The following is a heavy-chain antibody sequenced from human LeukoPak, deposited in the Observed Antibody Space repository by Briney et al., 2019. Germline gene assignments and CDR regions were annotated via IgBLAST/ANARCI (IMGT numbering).Heavy chain of an antibody. CDR2: IYYSGST. J-gene: IGHJ4*02. D-gene: IGHD6-6*01. Sequence: WETLSLTCTVSGGSISSHYWSWIRQPPGKGLEWIGYIYYSGSTNYNPSLKSRVTISVETSKNQFSLKLSSVTAADTAVYYCARGRYSSSPGGVGNFDYWGQGTLVTVSS. CDR3: ARGRYSSSPGGVGNFDY. CDR1: GGSISSHY. V-gene: IGHV4-59*11.